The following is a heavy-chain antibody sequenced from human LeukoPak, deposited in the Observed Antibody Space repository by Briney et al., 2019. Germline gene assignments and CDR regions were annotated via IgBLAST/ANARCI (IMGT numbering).Heavy chain of an antibody. CDR3: ARDPSPNFGVVIVYFDY. V-gene: IGHV3-30-3*01. CDR2: ISYDGSNK. CDR1: GFTFSSYA. J-gene: IGHJ4*02. D-gene: IGHD3-3*01. Sequence: GGSLRLSCAASGFTFSSYAMHWVRQAPGKGLEWGAVISYDGSNKYYADSVKGRFTISRDNSKNTLYLQMNSLRAEDTAVYYCARDPSPNFGVVIVYFDYWGQGTLVTVSS.